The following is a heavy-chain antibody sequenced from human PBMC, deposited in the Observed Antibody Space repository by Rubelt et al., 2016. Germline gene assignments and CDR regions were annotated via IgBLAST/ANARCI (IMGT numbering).Heavy chain of an antibody. CDR2: IYTSGST. D-gene: IGHD1-26*01. CDR3: ARGTRVWVGATISDAFDI. Sequence: QVQLQESGPGLVKPSETLSLTCTVSGGSISSYYWSWIRQPAGKGLEWIGRIYTSGSTNYNPSLKSRVTISVDTSKNQFSLKLSSVTAADTAVYYCARGTRVWVGATISDAFDIWGQGTMVTVSS. CDR1: GGSISSYY. V-gene: IGHV4-4*07. J-gene: IGHJ3*02.